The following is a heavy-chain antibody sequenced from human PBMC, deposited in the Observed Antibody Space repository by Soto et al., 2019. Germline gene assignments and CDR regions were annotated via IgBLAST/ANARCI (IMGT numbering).Heavy chain of an antibody. CDR3: ARGIWVRGIIGFNWFDP. J-gene: IGHJ5*02. V-gene: IGHV4-31*03. CDR2: IYYGGIT. D-gene: IGHD3-10*01. CDR1: GCSITSGGYY. Sequence: SETLSLTCSVSGCSITSGGYYWNWIRQHPGKGLECIGYIYYGGITYYNPSLKSRITISVDTSKNQFSLKLSSATAADTAMYYCARGIWVRGIIGFNWFDPWGQGTLVTVSS.